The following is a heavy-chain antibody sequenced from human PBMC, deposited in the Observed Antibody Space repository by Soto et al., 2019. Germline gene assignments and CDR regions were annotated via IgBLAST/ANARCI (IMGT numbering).Heavy chain of an antibody. CDR3: ARQGLHLYYYYGMDV. J-gene: IGHJ6*02. D-gene: IGHD5-12*01. CDR2: IYPGDSDT. CDR1: GYSFTSYW. Sequence: GASLKISCKGSGYSFTSYWIGWVRQMPGKGLEWMGIIYPGDSDTRYSPSFQGQVTISADKSISTAYLQWSSLKASDTAMYYCARQGLHLYYYYGMDVWGQGTTVTVSS. V-gene: IGHV5-51*01.